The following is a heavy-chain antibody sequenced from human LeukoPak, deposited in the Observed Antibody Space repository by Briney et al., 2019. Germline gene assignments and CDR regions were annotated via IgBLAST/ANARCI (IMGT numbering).Heavy chain of an antibody. CDR2: IYYSGST. J-gene: IGHJ4*02. Sequence: SETLSLTCTVSGGSISSGGYYWSWIRQHPEKGLEWIGYIYYSGSTYYNPSLKSRVTISVDTSKNQFSPKLSSVTAADTAVYYCARALGPVNYFDYWGQGTLVTVSS. CDR3: ARALGPVNYFDY. D-gene: IGHD4-17*01. V-gene: IGHV4-31*03. CDR1: GGSISSGGYY.